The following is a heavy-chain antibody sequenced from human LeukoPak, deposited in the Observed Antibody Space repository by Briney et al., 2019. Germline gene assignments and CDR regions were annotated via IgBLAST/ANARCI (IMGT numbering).Heavy chain of an antibody. J-gene: IGHJ4*02. V-gene: IGHV3-21*01. Sequence: PGGSLRLSCAASGFTFSSYSMNWVRHAPGKGLEWVSSISSNSYIYYADSVKGRFTISRDNAKNSLYLQMNSLRAEDTAVYYCARGASHNWNDATDFDYWGQGTLVTVSS. D-gene: IGHD1-1*01. CDR1: GFTFSSYS. CDR3: ARGASHNWNDATDFDY. CDR2: ISSNSYI.